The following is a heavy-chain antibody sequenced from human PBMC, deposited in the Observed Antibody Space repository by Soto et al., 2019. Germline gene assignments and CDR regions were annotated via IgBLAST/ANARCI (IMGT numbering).Heavy chain of an antibody. V-gene: IGHV1-69*13. J-gene: IGHJ6*02. CDR3: ARTPADGYSGYDFYYYGMDV. CDR1: GGTFSSYA. Sequence: SVKVSCKASGGTFSSYAISWVRQAPGQGLEWMGGIIPIFGTANYAQKFQGRVTITADESTSTAYMELSSLRSEDTAVYYCARTPADGYSGYDFYYYGMDVWGQGTTVTVSS. CDR2: IIPIFGTA. D-gene: IGHD5-12*01.